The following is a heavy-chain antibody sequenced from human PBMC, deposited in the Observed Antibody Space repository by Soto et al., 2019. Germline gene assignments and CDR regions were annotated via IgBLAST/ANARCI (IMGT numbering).Heavy chain of an antibody. D-gene: IGHD2-15*01. Sequence: SETLSLTCTVSGGSISSYTYYWGWIRQPPGKGLEWIGNIYYSGSTYYNPSLKSRVTISVDTSKNQFSLKLSSVTPEDTAVYYCARDRVVAGDYYYGMDVWGQGTTVTVS. CDR3: ARDRVVAGDYYYGMDV. CDR2: IYYSGST. J-gene: IGHJ6*02. CDR1: GGSISSYTYY. V-gene: IGHV4-39*02.